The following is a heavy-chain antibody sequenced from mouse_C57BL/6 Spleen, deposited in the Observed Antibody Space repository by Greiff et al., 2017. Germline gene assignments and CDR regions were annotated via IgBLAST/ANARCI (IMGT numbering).Heavy chain of an antibody. V-gene: IGHV1-50*01. Sequence: QVQLQQPGAELVKPGASVKLSCKASGYTFTSYWMQWVKQRPGQGLEWIGEIDPSDSYTNYNQKFKGKATLTVDTSSSTAYMQLSSLTSEDSAVYYCARPNYYGSSSYWYFDVWGTGTTVTVSS. D-gene: IGHD1-1*01. J-gene: IGHJ1*03. CDR3: ARPNYYGSSSYWYFDV. CDR2: IDPSDSYT. CDR1: GYTFTSYW.